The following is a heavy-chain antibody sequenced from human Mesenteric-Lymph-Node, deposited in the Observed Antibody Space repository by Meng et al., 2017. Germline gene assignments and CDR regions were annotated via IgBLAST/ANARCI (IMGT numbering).Heavy chain of an antibody. CDR2: ISWNSGSI. Sequence: SLKISCAASGFIFDDYVVHWVRQAPGKGLEWVSGISWNSGSIAYADSVKGRFTVSRDNAKNSLYLQMNSLRAEDTAFYYCARSVSVRSGYFDYWGQGTLVTVSS. V-gene: IGHV3-9*01. CDR3: ARSVSVRSGYFDY. CDR1: GFIFDDYV. D-gene: IGHD6-19*01. J-gene: IGHJ4*02.